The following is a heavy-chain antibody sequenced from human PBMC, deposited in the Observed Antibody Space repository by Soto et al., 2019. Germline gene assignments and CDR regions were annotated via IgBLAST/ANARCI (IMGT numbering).Heavy chain of an antibody. D-gene: IGHD3-16*01. J-gene: IGHJ6*02. CDR2: IYYSATT. V-gene: IGHV4-39*01. CDR1: GGSISSNSYY. CDR3: ARHKGGYYSGVDV. Sequence: QLQLQESGPGLVKPSETLSLTCTVSGGSISSNSYYWAWIRQPPGKGLEWIGNIYYSATTYYNPSLKSLVTISVDTSKTQFPLKLSSVTAADTAVYYCARHKGGYYSGVDVWGQGTTVTVSS.